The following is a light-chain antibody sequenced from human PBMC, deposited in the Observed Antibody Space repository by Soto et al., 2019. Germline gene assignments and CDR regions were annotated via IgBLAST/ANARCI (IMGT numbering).Light chain of an antibody. J-gene: IGLJ1*01. CDR2: DVS. Sequence: QSALTQPASVSVSPGQSITISCTGTSSDVGGYDYVSWFQQYPGKAPELMIYDVSNRPSGISNRFSGSKSGNTASLTISGLQAEDEADYSCSSNTSSSTGVFGSGTKATVL. V-gene: IGLV2-14*01. CDR1: SSDVGGYDY. CDR3: SSNTSSSTGV.